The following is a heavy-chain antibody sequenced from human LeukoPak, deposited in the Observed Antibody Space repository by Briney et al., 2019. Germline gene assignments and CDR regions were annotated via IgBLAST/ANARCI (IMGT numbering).Heavy chain of an antibody. D-gene: IGHD6-19*01. CDR2: IYYSGST. CDR1: GGSISSYY. J-gene: IGHJ6*02. CDR3: ARGIAVGWTSYYYYGMDV. V-gene: IGHV4-59*01. Sequence: SETLSLTCTVSGGSISSYYWSWIRQPPGKGLEWIGYIYYSGSTNYNPSLKSRVTISVDTSKNQFSLKLSSVTAADTAVYYCARGIAVGWTSYYYYGMDVWGQGTTVTVSS.